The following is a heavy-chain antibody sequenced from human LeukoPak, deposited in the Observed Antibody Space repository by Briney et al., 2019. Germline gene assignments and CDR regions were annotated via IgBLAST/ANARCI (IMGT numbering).Heavy chain of an antibody. D-gene: IGHD6-19*01. V-gene: IGHV3-30*02. Sequence: GGSLRLSCAASGFTFSSYGMHWVRQAPGKGLEWVAFIRYDGSNKYYADSVKGRFTISRDNAKNSLYLQMNSLRAEDTAVYYCARDYGDGSRVAVAVTPDYWGQGTLVTVSS. CDR3: ARDYGDGSRVAVAVTPDY. CDR1: GFTFSSYG. J-gene: IGHJ4*02. CDR2: IRYDGSNK.